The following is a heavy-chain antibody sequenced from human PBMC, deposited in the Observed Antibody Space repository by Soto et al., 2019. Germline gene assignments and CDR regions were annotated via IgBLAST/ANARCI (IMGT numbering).Heavy chain of an antibody. CDR1: GYTFTSYA. CDR3: ARDPSGYYGMDV. J-gene: IGHJ6*02. Sequence: QVQLVQSGAEVKKPGASVKVSCKASGYTFTSYAMHWVRQAPGQRLEWMGWINAGNGNTKYSRKFQGRVTITRDTSASTAYMELSSLRSEDTAVYYCARDPSGYYGMDVWGQGTTVTVSS. CDR2: INAGNGNT. V-gene: IGHV1-3*01. D-gene: IGHD3-10*01.